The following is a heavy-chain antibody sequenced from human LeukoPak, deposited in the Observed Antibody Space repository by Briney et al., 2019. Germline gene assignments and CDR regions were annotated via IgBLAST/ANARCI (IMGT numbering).Heavy chain of an antibody. J-gene: IGHJ5*02. D-gene: IGHD2-21*02. V-gene: IGHV1-18*01. Sequence: ASVKVSFKASGYTFTSYGISWVRQAPGQGLEWMGWISAYNGNTNYAQKLRGRVTMTTDTSTSTAYMELRSLRSDDTAVYYCAYCGGDCYSRWLDPWGQGTLVTVSS. CDR3: AYCGGDCYSRWLDP. CDR1: GYTFTSYG. CDR2: ISAYNGNT.